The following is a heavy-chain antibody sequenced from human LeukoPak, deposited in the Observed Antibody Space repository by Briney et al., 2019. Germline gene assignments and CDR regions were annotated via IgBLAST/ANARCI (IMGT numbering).Heavy chain of an antibody. CDR1: ATTLSNYG. D-gene: IGHD3/OR15-3a*01. V-gene: IGHV3-23*01. CDR3: AKRGGGIRVVLVGFHKEAYYFES. CDR2: TSDSGAST. J-gene: IGHJ4*02. Sequence: TGRSLRPSCAVSATTLSNYGMSCVRQAPGKGREWVAGTSDSGASTKYADSMTGRPTISRDNPTHTLLRQMTSLRATDTAVYVYAKRGGGIRVVLVGFHKEAYYFESWGQGALVTVPS.